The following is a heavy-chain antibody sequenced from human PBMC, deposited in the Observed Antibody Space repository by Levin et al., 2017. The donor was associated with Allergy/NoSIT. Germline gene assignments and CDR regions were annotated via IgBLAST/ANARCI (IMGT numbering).Heavy chain of an antibody. J-gene: IGHJ3*02. D-gene: IGHD2-2*02. CDR1: GGTFSSYA. V-gene: IGHV1-69*06. CDR2: IIPIFGTA. Sequence: SVKVSCKASGGTFSSYAISWVRQAPGQGLEWMGGIIPIFGTANYAQKFQGRVTITADKSTSTAYMELSSLRSEDTAVYYCASSRYCSSTSCYRTLGIWGQGTMVTVSS. CDR3: ASSRYCSSTSCYRTLGI.